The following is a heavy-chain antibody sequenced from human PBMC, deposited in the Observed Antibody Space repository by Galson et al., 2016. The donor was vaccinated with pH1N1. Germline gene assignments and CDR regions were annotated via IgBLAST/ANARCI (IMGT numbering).Heavy chain of an antibody. V-gene: IGHV2-70*11. CDR1: GFSLRTSGMC. Sequence: PALVKPTQTLTLTCTFSGFSLRTSGMCVSWIRQPPGKALEWLARIDWDDDKYYSTSLKTRLAISRDTSKNQVVLTMTNMDPVDTATYYCARFNYGDYSYYFDYWGQGTLVTVSS. CDR3: ARFNYGDYSYYFDY. D-gene: IGHD4-17*01. J-gene: IGHJ4*02. CDR2: IDWDDDK.